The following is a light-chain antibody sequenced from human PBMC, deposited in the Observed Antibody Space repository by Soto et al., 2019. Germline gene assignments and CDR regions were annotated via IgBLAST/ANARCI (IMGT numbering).Light chain of an antibody. CDR2: GAS. J-gene: IGKJ1*01. CDR1: QSVSNNY. V-gene: IGKV3-20*01. CDR3: QQYGSSGT. Sequence: VLSQSPGTLSLSQGERATLSCRASQSVSNNYLAWYQQKPGQAPRLLVYGASNRATGIPDRFSGSGSGTDFTLTISRLEPEDFAVYYCQQYGSSGTFGQGTKVDIK.